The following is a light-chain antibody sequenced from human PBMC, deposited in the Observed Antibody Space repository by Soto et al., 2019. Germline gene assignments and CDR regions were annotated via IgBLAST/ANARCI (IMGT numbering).Light chain of an antibody. J-gene: IGKJ2*01. Sequence: EIVMTPSPDTLSVSQGERATLSCRASQNVGRNVAWYQQRPGQAPRLLIHGTSTRAADIPAMLSGSVSGTDFTLTITRLPPQDFVVYYCQQYNNCPLRSTFGPGTTLEMK. V-gene: IGKV3-15*01. CDR1: QNVGRN. CDR3: QQYNNCPLRST. CDR2: GTS.